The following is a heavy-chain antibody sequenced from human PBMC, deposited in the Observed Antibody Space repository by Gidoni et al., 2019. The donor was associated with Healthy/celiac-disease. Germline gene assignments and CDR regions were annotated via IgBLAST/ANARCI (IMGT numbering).Heavy chain of an antibody. V-gene: IGHV3-23*01. Sequence: EVQLLESGGGLVQPGGSLRLSCAASGFTFSSYAMSWVRQAPGKGLEWVSAISGSGGSTYYADSVKGRFTISRDNSKNTLYLQMNSLRAEDTAVYYCAKEVPGPVIIAVAGPFDYWGQGTLVTVSS. J-gene: IGHJ4*02. CDR3: AKEVPGPVIIAVAGPFDY. CDR2: ISGSGGST. CDR1: GFTFSSYA. D-gene: IGHD6-19*01.